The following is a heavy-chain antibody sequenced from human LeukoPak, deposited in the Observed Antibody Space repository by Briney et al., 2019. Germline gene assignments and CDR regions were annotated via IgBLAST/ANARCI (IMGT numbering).Heavy chain of an antibody. CDR3: ARDSPKDAFDI. Sequence: PSETLSLTCTVSGVSISSYYWSWIRQPPGKGLEWIGYIYYSGSTNYNPSLRSRVTISVDTSKNQFSLRLSSVTAADTAVYYCARDSPKDAFDIWGQGTMVTVSS. CDR1: GVSISSYY. CDR2: IYYSGST. J-gene: IGHJ3*02. V-gene: IGHV4-59*01.